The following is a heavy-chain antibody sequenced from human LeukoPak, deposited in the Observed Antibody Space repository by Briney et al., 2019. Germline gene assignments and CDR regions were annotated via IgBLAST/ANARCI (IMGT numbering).Heavy chain of an antibody. CDR3: ARDVGGSLDN. J-gene: IGHJ4*01. D-gene: IGHD1-26*01. Sequence: PGGSLRLSCTASGFAFSTYWMAWVRQGPGKGLEWVANIKGDESAKHQADSVKGRFTISRDNAQNSMFLQMSSLRGEDTAVYYCARDVGGSLDNWGHGTLVTVSS. V-gene: IGHV3-7*01. CDR2: IKGDESAK. CDR1: GFAFSTYW.